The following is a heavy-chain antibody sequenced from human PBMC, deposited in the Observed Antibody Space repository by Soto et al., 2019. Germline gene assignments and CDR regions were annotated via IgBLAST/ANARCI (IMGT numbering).Heavy chain of an antibody. CDR2: INAGNGNT. CDR1: GYTFTSYA. D-gene: IGHD2-2*01. V-gene: IGHV1-3*01. J-gene: IGHJ4*02. Sequence: ASVKVSCKASGYTFTSYAMHWVRQAPGQRLEWMGWINAGNGNTKYSQKFQGRVTITRDTSASTAYMELSSLRSEDTAVYYCARGLLLGYCSSTSCLGLDYWGQGTLVTVSS. CDR3: ARGLLLGYCSSTSCLGLDY.